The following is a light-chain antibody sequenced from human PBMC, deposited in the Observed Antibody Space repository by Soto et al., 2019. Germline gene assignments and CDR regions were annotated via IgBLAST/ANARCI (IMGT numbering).Light chain of an antibody. CDR3: GAWDHSLNVGV. Sequence: QSVLTQPPSVSAAPGQKVTISCPGSSSNIGSNYVSWYQQLPGTAPKLLIYDKNERPSGIPDRFSASKSGTSATLGITGLQTGDEADYYCGAWDHSLNVGVFGGGTKVTVL. V-gene: IGLV1-51*01. J-gene: IGLJ3*02. CDR1: SSNIGSNY. CDR2: DKN.